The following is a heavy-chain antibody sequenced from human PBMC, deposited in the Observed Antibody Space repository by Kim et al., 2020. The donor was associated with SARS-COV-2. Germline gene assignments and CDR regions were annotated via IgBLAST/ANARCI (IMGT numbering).Heavy chain of an antibody. CDR1: GFTFSSYG. J-gene: IGHJ6*02. Sequence: GGSLRLSCAASGFTFSSYGMHWVRQAPGKGLEWVAVISYDGSNKYYADSVKGRFTISRDNSKNTLYLQMNSLRAEDTAVYYCAKDGTPGGGHKSYYYYGMDVWGQGTTVTVSS. CDR3: AKDGTPGGGHKSYYYYGMDV. CDR2: ISYDGSNK. V-gene: IGHV3-30*18. D-gene: IGHD3-16*01.